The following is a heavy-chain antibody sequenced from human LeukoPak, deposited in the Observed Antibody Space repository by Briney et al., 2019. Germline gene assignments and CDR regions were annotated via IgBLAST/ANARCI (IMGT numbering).Heavy chain of an antibody. Sequence: PGGSLRLSCAASGFTFSRYGMHWVRQAPGKGLEWVAVISYDGSNKYYADSVKGRFTISRDNSKNTLYLQMNSLRAEDTAVYYCAKDLGGGYMDVWGKGTTVTVSS. J-gene: IGHJ6*03. V-gene: IGHV3-30*18. D-gene: IGHD3-16*01. CDR3: AKDLGGGYMDV. CDR2: ISYDGSNK. CDR1: GFTFSRYG.